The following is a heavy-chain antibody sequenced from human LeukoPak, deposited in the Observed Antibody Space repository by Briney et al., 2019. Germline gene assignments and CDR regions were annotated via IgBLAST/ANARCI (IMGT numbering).Heavy chain of an antibody. V-gene: IGHV4-30-2*01. CDR2: IYHSGST. Sequence: PSETLSLTCTVSGGSISSGGYYWSWIRQPPGKGLEWIGYIYHSGSTYYNPSLKSRVTISVDRSKNQFSLKLSSVTAADTAVYYCAREGSSWYRGWFDPWGQGTLVTVSS. CDR3: AREGSSWYRGWFDP. CDR1: GGSISSGGYY. D-gene: IGHD6-13*01. J-gene: IGHJ5*02.